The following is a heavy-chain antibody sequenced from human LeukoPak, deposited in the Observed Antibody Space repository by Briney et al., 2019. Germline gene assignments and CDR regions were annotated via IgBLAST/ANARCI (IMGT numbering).Heavy chain of an antibody. D-gene: IGHD6-19*01. CDR2: ISWNSGSI. CDR3: AKGTVTGTELGWFDP. Sequence: GRSLRLSCAASGFTFDDYAMHWVRQTPGKGLEWVSGISWNSGSIGYADSVKGRFTISRDNAKNSLYLQMNSLRAEDTALYYCAKGTVTGTELGWFDPWGQGTLVTVSS. V-gene: IGHV3-9*01. CDR1: GFTFDDYA. J-gene: IGHJ5*02.